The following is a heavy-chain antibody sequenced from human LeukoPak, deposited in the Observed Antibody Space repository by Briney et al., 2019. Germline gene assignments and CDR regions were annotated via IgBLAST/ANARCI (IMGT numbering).Heavy chain of an antibody. J-gene: IGHJ3*02. CDR3: ARRISLSIAAVGGDAFDI. CDR2: IYPGDSDT. Sequence: GESLKISCKGSGYSFTSYWIGWVRQMPGKGLEWMGIIYPGDSDTRYSPSSQGQVTISADKSISTAYLQWSSLKASDTAMYYCARRISLSIAAVGGDAFDIWGQGTMVTVSS. D-gene: IGHD6-13*01. V-gene: IGHV5-51*01. CDR1: GYSFTSYW.